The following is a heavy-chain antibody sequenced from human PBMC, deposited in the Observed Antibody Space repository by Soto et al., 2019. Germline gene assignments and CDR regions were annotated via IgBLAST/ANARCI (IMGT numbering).Heavy chain of an antibody. CDR1: GFTFSSYA. CDR2: ISGSGGST. Sequence: PGGSLRLSCAASGFTFSSYAMSWVRQAPGKGLEWVSAISGSGGSTYYADSVKGRFTISRDNSKNTLYLQMNSLRAEDTAVYYCAKDYRRLAVGSSSWYYFDYWGQGTLVTV. V-gene: IGHV3-23*01. D-gene: IGHD6-13*01. CDR3: AKDYRRLAVGSSSWYYFDY. J-gene: IGHJ4*02.